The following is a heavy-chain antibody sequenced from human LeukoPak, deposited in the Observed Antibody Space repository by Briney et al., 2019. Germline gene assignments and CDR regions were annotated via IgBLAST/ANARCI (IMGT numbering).Heavy chain of an antibody. CDR1: GGSISSYY. CDR3: ARAPITMVRGVIIYYMDV. V-gene: IGHV4-59*01. Sequence: PSETLSLTCTVSGGSISSYYWSWIRQPPGKGLGWIGYIYYSGSTNYNPSLKSRVTISVDTSTNQFSLKLSSVTAADTAVYYCARAPITMVRGVIIYYMDVWGKGTTVTVSS. CDR2: IYYSGST. D-gene: IGHD3-10*01. J-gene: IGHJ6*03.